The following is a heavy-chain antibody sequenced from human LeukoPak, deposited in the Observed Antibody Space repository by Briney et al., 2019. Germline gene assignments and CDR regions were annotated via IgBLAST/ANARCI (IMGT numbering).Heavy chain of an antibody. V-gene: IGHV4-61*02. D-gene: IGHD2-2*01. CDR2: IYTSGGT. Sequence: SETLSLTCTVSGGSISSGSYYCSWIRQPAGKGLEWIGRIYTSGGTNYNPSLKSRVTISVDTSKNQFSLKLSSVTAADTAVYYCASGGVVPATYYYYYYMDVWGKGTTVTVSS. J-gene: IGHJ6*03. CDR3: ASGGVVPATYYYYYYMDV. CDR1: GGSISSGSYY.